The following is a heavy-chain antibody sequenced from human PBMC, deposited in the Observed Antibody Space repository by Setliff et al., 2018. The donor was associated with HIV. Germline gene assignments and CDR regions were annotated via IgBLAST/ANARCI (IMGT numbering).Heavy chain of an antibody. CDR1: GLTFTNYA. D-gene: IGHD6-6*01. CDR3: ARAWAMQQLVPAY. CDR2: ISYDGGSK. Sequence: GGSLRLSCAVSGLTFTNYAMHWVRQAPGKGLESVSFISYDGGSKYYADSVKGRFTISRDNSKNTPYLQMNSLRVEDTAIYYCARAWAMQQLVPAYWGQGTLVTVSS. V-gene: IGHV3-30*12. J-gene: IGHJ4*02.